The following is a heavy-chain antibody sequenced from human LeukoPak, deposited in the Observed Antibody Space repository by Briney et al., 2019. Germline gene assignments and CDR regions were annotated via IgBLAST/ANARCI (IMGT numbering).Heavy chain of an antibody. CDR2: ISSNGGST. D-gene: IGHD3-10*01. CDR3: ARDKGELWFGGPGGFDC. J-gene: IGHJ4*02. V-gene: IGHV3-64*01. Sequence: GGSLRLSCAASGFTFSSYAMHWVRQAPGKGLEYVSAISSNGGSTYYANSVKGRFTISRDNSKNTLYLQMNSLRAEDTAVYYCARDKGELWFGGPGGFDCWGQGTLVTVSS. CDR1: GFTFSSYA.